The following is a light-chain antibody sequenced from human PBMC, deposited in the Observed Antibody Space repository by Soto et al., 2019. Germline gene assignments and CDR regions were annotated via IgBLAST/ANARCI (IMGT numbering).Light chain of an antibody. CDR3: SSYTNINTRACV. CDR2: EVT. CDR1: SGDIGSYNR. V-gene: IGLV2-14*01. J-gene: IGLJ1*01. Sequence: QPVLTRPASVSGSPGQSSTISCTGTSGDIGSYNRVSWYQQHPGKAPKLIIYEVTDRPSGVSNRFSGSKSGNTASLTISGLQAEDEAEYYCSSYTNINTRACVFGTGTKVTVL.